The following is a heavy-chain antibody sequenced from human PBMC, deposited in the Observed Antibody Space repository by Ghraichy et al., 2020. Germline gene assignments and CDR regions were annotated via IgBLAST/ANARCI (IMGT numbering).Heavy chain of an antibody. CDR2: IYYSRT. J-gene: IGHJ4*02. CDR3: ARLGDFGYYFDY. CDR1: GDSISSYY. D-gene: IGHD2-21*01. Sequence: SETLSLTCTVSGDSISSYYWSWIRQPPGKGLEWIGYIYYSRTNYNPSLKSRVTISVDTSKNQFSLKLSSVTAADTAVYYCARLGDFGYYFDYWGQGTLVTVSS. V-gene: IGHV4-59*08.